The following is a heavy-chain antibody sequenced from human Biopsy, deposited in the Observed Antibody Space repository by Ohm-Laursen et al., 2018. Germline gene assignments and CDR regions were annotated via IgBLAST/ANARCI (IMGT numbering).Heavy chain of an antibody. J-gene: IGHJ3*01. CDR1: GGDINNYY. CDR3: ASVVLGPTNDAFDL. D-gene: IGHD3-22*01. Sequence: TLSLTWNVSGGDINNYYWSWIRQPTGKGLEWIGRIYPGGSTNYNPSLKSRVTMSVDTPKKQLSLRLRSVTAADTAMYYCASVVLGPTNDAFDLWGQGTMVVVSS. CDR2: IYPGGST. V-gene: IGHV4-4*07.